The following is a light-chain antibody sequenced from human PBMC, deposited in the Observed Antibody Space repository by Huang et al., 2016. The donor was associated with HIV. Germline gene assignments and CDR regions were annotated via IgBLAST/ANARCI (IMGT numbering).Light chain of an antibody. J-gene: IGKJ5*01. V-gene: IGKV3-11*01. CDR1: QSVGNY. CDR2: DAA. CDR3: QQRSKWPIT. Sequence: EIVLTQSPGTLSLSPGERATLSFRTSQSVGNYLVWYQQKPGQAPRLLIYDAAYRAAGIPARFSGSGSGTDFTLTMSSLEPEDFAVYYCQQRSKWPITFGQGTRLEIK.